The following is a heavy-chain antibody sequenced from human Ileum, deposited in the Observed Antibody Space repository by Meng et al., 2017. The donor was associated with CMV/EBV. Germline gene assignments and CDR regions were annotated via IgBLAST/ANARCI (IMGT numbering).Heavy chain of an antibody. V-gene: IGHV1-2*02. CDR2: INPNSGGT. J-gene: IGHJ4*02. CDR1: GYTFTGYY. D-gene: IGHD1-26*01. CDR3: ARGIRVGDTGWHFGY. Sequence: QVQLVQSGPEVKKPGASVSVSCKASGYTFTGYYIHWVRQAPGQGLEWMGYINPNSGGTNFAQNFQGRVTMIRDRSISTAYMELSRLRSDDTAVYFCARGIRVGDTGWHFGYWGQGTLVTVSS.